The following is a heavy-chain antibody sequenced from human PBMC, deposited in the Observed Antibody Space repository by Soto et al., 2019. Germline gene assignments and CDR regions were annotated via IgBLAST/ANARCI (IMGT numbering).Heavy chain of an antibody. D-gene: IGHD1-1*01. CDR2: ISGSGGST. CDR3: ADRGVGTGYYYYMDV. CDR1: GFTFSSYA. J-gene: IGHJ6*03. Sequence: EVQLLESGGGLVQPGGSLRLSCAASGFTFSSYAMSWVRQAPGKGLEWVSVISGSGGSTYYADSVKGRFTISRDNSKNRLYLQMNGLRAEDTAVYYCADRGVGTGYYYYMDVWGKGTTVTVSS. V-gene: IGHV3-23*01.